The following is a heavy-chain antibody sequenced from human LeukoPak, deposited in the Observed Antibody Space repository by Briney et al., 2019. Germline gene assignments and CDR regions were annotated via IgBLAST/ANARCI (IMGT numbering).Heavy chain of an antibody. V-gene: IGHV4-39*07. Sequence: SETLSLTCTVSGGSISSSSYYWSWIRQPPGKGLEWIGEINHSGSTNYNPSLKSRVTISVDTSKNQFSLKLSSVTAADTAVYYCARGARAYGSGSYYKYWGQGTLVTVSS. CDR2: INHSGST. J-gene: IGHJ4*02. CDR1: GGSISSSSYY. D-gene: IGHD3-10*01. CDR3: ARGARAYGSGSYYKY.